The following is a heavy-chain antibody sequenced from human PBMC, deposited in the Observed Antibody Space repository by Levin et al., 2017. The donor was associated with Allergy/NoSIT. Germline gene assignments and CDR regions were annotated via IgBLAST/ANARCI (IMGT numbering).Heavy chain of an antibody. CDR2: VSYDGSNK. V-gene: IGHV3-30*18. J-gene: IGHJ4*02. Sequence: GGSLRLSCAASGFIFSSYDMHWVRQAPGKGLEWVADVSYDGSNKYYADSVKGRFSISRDTSKNTQYLQMTSLRAEDTAVYYCAKRHSTGGQYFDYWGQGTLVTVSS. CDR1: GFIFSSYD. D-gene: IGHD2/OR15-2a*01. CDR3: AKRHSTGGQYFDY.